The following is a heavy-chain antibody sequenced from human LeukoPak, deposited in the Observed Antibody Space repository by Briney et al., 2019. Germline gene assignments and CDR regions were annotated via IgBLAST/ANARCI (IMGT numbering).Heavy chain of an antibody. CDR2: TWYDGRNN. J-gene: IGHJ4*02. V-gene: IGHV3-33*01. Sequence: GKSLRLSCAASGFTFSSYGMHWVRQAPGKGLEWVAVTWYDGRNNYYAASVKGRFTISRDDSKNTLYLQMNSLRAEDTAVYYCASHSSSWYGFDYWGQGTLVTVSS. CDR3: ASHSSSWYGFDY. D-gene: IGHD6-13*01. CDR1: GFTFSSYG.